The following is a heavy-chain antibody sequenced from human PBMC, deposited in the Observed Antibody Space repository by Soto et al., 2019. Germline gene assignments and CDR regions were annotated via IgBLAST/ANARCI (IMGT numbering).Heavy chain of an antibody. D-gene: IGHD6-6*01. V-gene: IGHV1-46*01. CDR1: GYTFTSYF. J-gene: IGHJ4*02. CDR2: IDPSAGST. CDR3: AKSPATGIPARRFDH. Sequence: GASVKVSCKASGYTFTSYFMHWVRQAPGQGLESMGIIDPSAGSTTYAQKFRGRVTMTRDTSKNTLHLQMDSLGVDDTAVYYCAKSPATGIPARRFDHWGPGTLVTVSS.